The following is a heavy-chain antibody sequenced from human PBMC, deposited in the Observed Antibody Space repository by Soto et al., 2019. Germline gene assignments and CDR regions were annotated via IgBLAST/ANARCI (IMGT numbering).Heavy chain of an antibody. D-gene: IGHD4-17*01. CDR2: IYYSGST. Sequence: QVQLQESGPGLVKPSQTLSLTCTVSGGSISSGGYYWSWIRQHPGKGLEWIGYIYYSGSTYYNPSLQSRVTISVDTSKNRFSLTLSSVTAADTAVYYCARGLDYGIDYWGQGTLVTVSS. CDR1: GGSISSGGYY. V-gene: IGHV4-31*03. J-gene: IGHJ4*02. CDR3: ARGLDYGIDY.